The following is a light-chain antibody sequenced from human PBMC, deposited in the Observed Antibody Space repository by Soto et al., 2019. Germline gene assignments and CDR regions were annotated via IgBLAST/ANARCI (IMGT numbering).Light chain of an antibody. V-gene: IGKV3-11*01. J-gene: IGKJ1*01. Sequence: EIVLTQFPATLSLSPGERATLSCRASQSVSTYLAWYQQKPGQAPRLLIYGASNRATGIPARFSGSGSGTGFTLTIGSLEPEDSAVYYCHQRGTWPETFGQGTKV. CDR3: HQRGTWPET. CDR1: QSVSTY. CDR2: GAS.